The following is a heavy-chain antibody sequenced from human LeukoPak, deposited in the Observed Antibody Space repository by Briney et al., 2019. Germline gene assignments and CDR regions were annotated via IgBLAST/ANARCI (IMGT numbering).Heavy chain of an antibody. CDR3: ARGDRYNLYAFDI. CDR2: IYYSGST. Sequence: ASETLSLTCTVSGGSISSYYWSWIRQPPGKGLEWIGYIYYSGSTNSNPSPKSRVTISVDAYKNQLSLKLSSVTAADTAVYYCARGDRYNLYAFDIWGQGTMVTVSS. J-gene: IGHJ3*02. D-gene: IGHD5-24*01. V-gene: IGHV4-59*01. CDR1: GGSISSYY.